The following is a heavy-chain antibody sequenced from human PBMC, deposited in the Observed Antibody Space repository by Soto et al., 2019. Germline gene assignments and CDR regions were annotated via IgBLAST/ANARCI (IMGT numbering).Heavy chain of an antibody. D-gene: IGHD3-22*01. Sequence: VQLVQSGAEVKKPGESLRISCEGSGYSFANYWISWVRQMPGKGLEWVGRIDPSDSYTKYNPSFQGHVSLSVDKSINTAYLQWSSLKASDTAIYYCGRLMTEYYDSRRMDVWGQGTTVTISS. CDR1: GYSFANYW. V-gene: IGHV5-10-1*03. CDR2: IDPSDSYT. J-gene: IGHJ6*02. CDR3: GRLMTEYYDSRRMDV.